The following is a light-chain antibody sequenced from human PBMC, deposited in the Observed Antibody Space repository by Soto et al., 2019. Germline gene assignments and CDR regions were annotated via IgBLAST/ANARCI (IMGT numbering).Light chain of an antibody. CDR2: KAS. J-gene: IGKJ1*01. CDR1: QSISSW. V-gene: IGKV1-5*03. CDR3: QHYNSYSEA. Sequence: IHMTQSPSTLSATVVDIVTSTCRASQSISSWLAWYQQKPGKAPKLLIYKASTLKSGVPSRFSGSGSGTEFTLTISSLQPDDFATYYCQHYNSYSEAFGQGTKVDIK.